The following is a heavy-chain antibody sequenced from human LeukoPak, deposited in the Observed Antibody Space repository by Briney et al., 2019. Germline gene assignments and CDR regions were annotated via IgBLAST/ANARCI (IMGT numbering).Heavy chain of an antibody. D-gene: IGHD3-3*01. CDR2: ITNDGSST. Sequence: GGSLRLSCAASGLTFSSHWMHWVRQAPGKGLVWVSRITNDGSSTTYADSVKGRFTISRDNSKNTLYLQMNSLRAEDTAVYYCAKGGDFWSGYYAYFQHWGQGTLVTVSS. V-gene: IGHV3-74*01. CDR1: GLTFSSHW. CDR3: AKGGDFWSGYYAYFQH. J-gene: IGHJ1*01.